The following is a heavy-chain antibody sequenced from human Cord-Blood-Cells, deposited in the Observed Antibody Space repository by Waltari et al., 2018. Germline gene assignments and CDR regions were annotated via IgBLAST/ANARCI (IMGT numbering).Heavy chain of an antibody. V-gene: IGHV4-39*07. CDR1: GGPIRSSSSY. CDR2: IYYSGST. Sequence: QLQLQESGPGLVKPSETLSLTCPVSGGPIRSSSSYWGRIRQPPGKGLEWIGSIYYSGSTYYNPSLKSRVTISVDTSKNQFSLKLSSVTAADTAVYYCARDPGIDAFDIWGQGTMVTVSS. J-gene: IGHJ3*02. D-gene: IGHD3-10*01. CDR3: ARDPGIDAFDI.